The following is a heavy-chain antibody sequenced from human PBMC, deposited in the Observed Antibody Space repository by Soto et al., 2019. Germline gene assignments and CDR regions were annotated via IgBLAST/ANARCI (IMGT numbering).Heavy chain of an antibody. Sequence: SETLSLTCTVSGGSVSSGHYHWSWIRPPPGKGLEWIGFMSYSGRTDYNPSLKSRATISVDTSNNQFSLKLSSVTAADTAVYYCARVGWGGDSWGQGTLVTISS. CDR1: GGSVSSGHYH. D-gene: IGHD7-27*01. V-gene: IGHV4-61*01. CDR3: ARVGWGGDS. CDR2: MSYSGRT. J-gene: IGHJ4*02.